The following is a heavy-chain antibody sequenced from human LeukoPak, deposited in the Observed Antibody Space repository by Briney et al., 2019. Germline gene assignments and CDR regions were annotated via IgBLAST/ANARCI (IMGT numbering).Heavy chain of an antibody. D-gene: IGHD6-19*01. CDR2: IHYSGNT. CDR3: ASYISSGYPY. J-gene: IGHJ4*02. Sequence: PSETLSLTCTVSSGFITNNNYYWGWIRQSPEKGLEWIGNIHYSGNTFYNPSLKSRVTMSVDTSKNQVSLKLNSVTAADTAVYYCASYISSGYPYWGQGTLVTVSS. V-gene: IGHV4-39*07. CDR1: SGFITNNNYY.